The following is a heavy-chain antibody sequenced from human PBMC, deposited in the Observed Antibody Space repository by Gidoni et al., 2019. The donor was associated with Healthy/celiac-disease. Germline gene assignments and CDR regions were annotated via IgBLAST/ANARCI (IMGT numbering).Heavy chain of an antibody. Sequence: EVQLLESGGGLVQPGGSLTLSCAASGFPLSSDAMSWVLQAPGKGLEWVSAISGSGGSTYYADSVKGRFTISRDNSKNTLYLQMNSLRAEDTAVYYCAKDQSDSGSYGYYYYGMDVWGQGTTVTVSS. CDR3: AKDQSDSGSYGYYYYGMDV. D-gene: IGHD1-26*01. V-gene: IGHV3-23*01. CDR1: GFPLSSDA. CDR2: ISGSGGST. J-gene: IGHJ6*02.